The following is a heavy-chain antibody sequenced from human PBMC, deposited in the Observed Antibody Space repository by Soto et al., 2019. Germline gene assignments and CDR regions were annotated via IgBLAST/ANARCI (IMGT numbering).Heavy chain of an antibody. J-gene: IGHJ4*02. Sequence: EVQLVESGGGLVRPGGSLRLSCAASGFTFDSYDMHWVRQAAGKPLEWVSSIGTVGDTYYQDSVKGRFTFSRDNGKSSLSLQMNSLRVEDTAIYFCARGALTGSFLFDYWGQGILVAVSS. CDR3: ARGALTGSFLFDY. D-gene: IGHD1-26*01. V-gene: IGHV3-13*01. CDR2: IGTVGDT. CDR1: GFTFDSYD.